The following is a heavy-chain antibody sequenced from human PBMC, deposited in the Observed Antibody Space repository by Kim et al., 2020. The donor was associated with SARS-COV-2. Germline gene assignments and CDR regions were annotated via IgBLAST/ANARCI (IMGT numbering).Heavy chain of an antibody. V-gene: IGHV3-7*03. D-gene: IGHD6-19*01. Sequence: GGSLRLSCSASGFTFTTYWMSWVRQAPGKGLEWVARINQDGSERLYADSVKGRFTISRDNARDSLYLQLNSLRDEDTAVYYCARVESTSWYDEFEYWGQG. J-gene: IGHJ4*02. CDR1: GFTFTTYW. CDR2: INQDGSER. CDR3: ARVESTSWYDEFEY.